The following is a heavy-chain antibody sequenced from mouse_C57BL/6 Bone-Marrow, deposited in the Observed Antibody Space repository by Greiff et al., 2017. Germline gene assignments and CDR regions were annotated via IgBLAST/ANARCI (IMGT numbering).Heavy chain of an antibody. CDR3: ARRYYYGSSGYAMDY. CDR1: GYSFTSYY. Sequence: QVQLQQSGPELVKPGASVKISCKASGYSFTSYYIHWVKQRPGQGLEWIGWIYPGSGNTKYNEKFKGKATLTADTSSSTAYMQLSSLTSEDSAVYYCARRYYYGSSGYAMDYWGQGTSVTVSS. D-gene: IGHD1-1*01. CDR2: IYPGSGNT. V-gene: IGHV1-66*01. J-gene: IGHJ4*01.